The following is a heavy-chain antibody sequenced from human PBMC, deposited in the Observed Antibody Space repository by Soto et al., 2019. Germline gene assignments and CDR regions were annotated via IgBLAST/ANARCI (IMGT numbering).Heavy chain of an antibody. Sequence: SETLSLTCAVYGGSFSGYYWSWIRQPPGKGLEWIGEINHSGSTNYNPSLKSRVTISVDTSKNQFSLKLSSVTAADTAVYYCARGHYSGPYYYGMDVWGQGTTVTVSS. V-gene: IGHV4-34*01. CDR1: GGSFSGYY. D-gene: IGHD1-26*01. J-gene: IGHJ6*02. CDR2: INHSGST. CDR3: ARGHYSGPYYYGMDV.